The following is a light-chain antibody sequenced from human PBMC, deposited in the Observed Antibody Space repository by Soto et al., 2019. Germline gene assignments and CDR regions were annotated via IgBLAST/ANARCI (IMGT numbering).Light chain of an antibody. CDR1: TGAVTNGHY. Sequence: QAVVTQEPSLTVSPGGTVTLTCGSSTGAVTNGHYPYWFQQKPGQAPRTLIYDTTNRHSWTPARFSGSLLGGKAALTPSGAQPEDEAEYYCLLSYNGPYVFGTGTKGTVL. CDR3: LLSYNGPYV. V-gene: IGLV7-46*01. J-gene: IGLJ1*01. CDR2: DTT.